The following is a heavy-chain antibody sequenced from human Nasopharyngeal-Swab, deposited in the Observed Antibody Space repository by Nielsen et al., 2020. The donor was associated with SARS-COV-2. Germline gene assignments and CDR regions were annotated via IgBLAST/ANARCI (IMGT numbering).Heavy chain of an antibody. D-gene: IGHD2-2*02. CDR3: AKGGGCSSTSCYTGFDY. V-gene: IGHV3-9*01. CDR2: ISWNSGSI. CDR1: GFTFDDYA. J-gene: IGHJ4*02. Sequence: GGSLRLSCAASGFTFDDYAMHWVRQAPGKGLEWVSGISWNSGSIGYADSVKGRFTISRDNSQNTLYLQMNSLRAEDTAVYYCAKGGGCSSTSCYTGFDYWGQGTLVTVSS.